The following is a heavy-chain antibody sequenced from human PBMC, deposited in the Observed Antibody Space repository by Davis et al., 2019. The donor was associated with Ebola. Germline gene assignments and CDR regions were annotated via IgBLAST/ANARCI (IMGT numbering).Heavy chain of an antibody. V-gene: IGHV1-2*02. Sequence: ASVKVSCKASGYTFTGYYMHWVRQAPGQGLEWMGWINPNSGGTNYAQKFQGGVTMTRDTSISTAYMEPSRLRADDTAVYYCARDLRAGTTGTTSLYYYYGMDVWGQGTTVTVSS. CDR3: ARDLRAGTTGTTSLYYYYGMDV. D-gene: IGHD1-1*01. CDR2: INPNSGGT. CDR1: GYTFTGYY. J-gene: IGHJ6*02.